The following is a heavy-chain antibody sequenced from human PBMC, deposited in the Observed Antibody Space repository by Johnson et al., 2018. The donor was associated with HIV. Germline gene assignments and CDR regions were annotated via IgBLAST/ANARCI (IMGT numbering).Heavy chain of an antibody. J-gene: IGHJ3*02. CDR2: ISWNSGSI. Sequence: VQLVESGGGLVQPGGSLRLSCAASGFTFSSYAMSWVRQAPGKGLEWVSGISWNSGSIGYADSVKGRFTISRANAKNSLYLQMNSLRAEDTALYYCARGPYRKNVDTAMVARGNAFDIWGQGTMVTVSS. D-gene: IGHD5-18*01. CDR1: GFTFSSYA. V-gene: IGHV3-9*01. CDR3: ARGPYRKNVDTAMVARGNAFDI.